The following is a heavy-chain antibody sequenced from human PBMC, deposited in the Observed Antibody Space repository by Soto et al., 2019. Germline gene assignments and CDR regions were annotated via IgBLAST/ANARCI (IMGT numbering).Heavy chain of an antibody. J-gene: IGHJ4*02. V-gene: IGHV3-74*01. D-gene: IGHD3-22*01. Sequence: GGSLRLSCAASGFTFSSYWMHWVRQAPGKGLVWVSRINSDGSSTSYADSVKGRFTISRDNAKNTLYLQMNSLRAEDTAVYYCARADIYYYDSSGYLFDYWGQGTLVTVS. CDR3: ARADIYYYDSSGYLFDY. CDR1: GFTFSSYW. CDR2: INSDGSST.